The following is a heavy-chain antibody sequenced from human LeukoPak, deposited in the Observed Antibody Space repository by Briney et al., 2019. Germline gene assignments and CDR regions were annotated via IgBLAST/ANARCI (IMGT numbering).Heavy chain of an antibody. CDR3: ARDYGTRTLSLDY. V-gene: IGHV3-7*01. CDR1: GFSFSSYW. CDR2: IKQDGSEK. J-gene: IGHJ4*02. Sequence: GGSLRLSCAASGFSFSSYWMSWVRQAPGKGLEWVANIKQDGSEKYYVDSEKGRFTISRDNAKNSLHLQMNSLRAEDTAVYYCARDYGTRTLSLDYWGQGTLVTVSS. D-gene: IGHD1-26*01.